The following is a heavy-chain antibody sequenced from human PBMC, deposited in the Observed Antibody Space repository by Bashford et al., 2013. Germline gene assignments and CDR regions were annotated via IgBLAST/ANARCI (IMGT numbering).Heavy chain of an antibody. CDR2: IYYSGTT. Sequence: SETLSLTCTVSGGSISSYYWSWIRQPPGKGLEWIGYIYYSGTTKYNPSLKSRVTTSLDTSKNQFSLELTSVTAADTAVYYCARGGSLAGGNWLDPWGQGTLVTVSS. CDR3: ARGGSLAGGNWLDP. V-gene: IGHV4-59*08. J-gene: IGHJ5*02. CDR1: GGSISSYY. D-gene: IGHD3-16*01.